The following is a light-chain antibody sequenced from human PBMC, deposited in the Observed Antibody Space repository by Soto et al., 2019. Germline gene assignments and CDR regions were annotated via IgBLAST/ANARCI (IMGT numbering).Light chain of an antibody. Sequence: IVLTQSPGTLSLSPGYIATLSCRASKSVSNNYLAWYQQKPGQAPRLLIYGASNRATGIPDRFSGSGSGTDFTLTISRLEPEDFAVYYCQQYGSSGTFGQGTKVDI. V-gene: IGKV3-20*01. J-gene: IGKJ1*01. CDR1: KSVSNNY. CDR3: QQYGSSGT. CDR2: GAS.